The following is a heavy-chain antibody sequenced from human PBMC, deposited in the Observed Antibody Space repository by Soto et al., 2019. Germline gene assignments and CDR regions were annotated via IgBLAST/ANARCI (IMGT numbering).Heavy chain of an antibody. V-gene: IGHV1-8*01. CDR2: MNPSGTNT. CDR1: GLTFPSDD. Sequence: ASVKVSCKACGLTFPSDDIIWLRQTSGQGLEWMGWMNPSGTNTGYTQKFQGRATFSWNTPTTTAYMELTSLTSEDTAVYYCARYRTIVPLAFDIWGQGTMVTVSS. CDR3: ARYRTIVPLAFDI. J-gene: IGHJ3*02. D-gene: IGHD3-22*01.